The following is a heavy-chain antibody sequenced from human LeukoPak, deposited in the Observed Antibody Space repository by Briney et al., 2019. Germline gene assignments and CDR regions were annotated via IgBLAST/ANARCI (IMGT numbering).Heavy chain of an antibody. V-gene: IGHV3-23*01. CDR1: GFTFSNYA. D-gene: IGHD3-3*01. Sequence: PGGSLRLSCAASGFTFSNYAMSWVRQVPGRGLEWVSTISSRGDSTYDADSVKGRFTISRDNSKNSLYLQMNSVRAEDTAVYYCARFSSGAYYYFDYWGQGTLVTVPS. J-gene: IGHJ4*02. CDR2: ISSRGDST. CDR3: ARFSSGAYYYFDY.